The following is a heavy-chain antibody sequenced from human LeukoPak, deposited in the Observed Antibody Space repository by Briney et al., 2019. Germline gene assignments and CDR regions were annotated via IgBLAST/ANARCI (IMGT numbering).Heavy chain of an antibody. V-gene: IGHV3-48*03. J-gene: IGHJ4*02. CDR3: ARERPGGY. Sequence: PGGSLRLSCAASGFTFSTYEMNWLRQAPGRGLEWVSYISGTGNAIYYADFVKGRFAISRDNAKDSLYLQMNSVRVEDTAVYYCARERPGGYWGQGALVTVAS. CDR1: GFTFSTYE. CDR2: ISGTGNAI. D-gene: IGHD3-10*01.